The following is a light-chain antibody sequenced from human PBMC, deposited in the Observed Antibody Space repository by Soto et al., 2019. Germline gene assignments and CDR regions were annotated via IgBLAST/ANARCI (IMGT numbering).Light chain of an antibody. V-gene: IGLV2-14*01. CDR2: DVS. CDR3: SSYTSTNSWV. CDR1: SSDVGGYNY. Sequence: QSVLTQSASVSGSPGQSITISCTGTSSDVGGYNYVSWYQQHPGKAPKLIIYDVSNRPSGVSTRFSGSKSGNTASLTISGLQAEDEADYSCSSYTSTNSWVFGGGPQLTVL. J-gene: IGLJ3*02.